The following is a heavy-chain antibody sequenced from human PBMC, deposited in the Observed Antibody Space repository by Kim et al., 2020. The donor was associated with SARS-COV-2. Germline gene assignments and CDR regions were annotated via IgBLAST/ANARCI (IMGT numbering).Heavy chain of an antibody. CDR3: ARSLLWFGELLLSPCGMDA. Sequence: GGSLRLSCAASGFTFSSYSMNWVRQAPGKGLEWVSSISSSSSYIYYADSVKGRFTISRDNAKNSLYLQMNSLRAEDTAVYYCARSLLWFGELLLSPCGMDAWGQGTPVTVSS. V-gene: IGHV3-21*01. D-gene: IGHD3-10*01. CDR1: GFTFSSYS. J-gene: IGHJ6*02. CDR2: ISSSSSYI.